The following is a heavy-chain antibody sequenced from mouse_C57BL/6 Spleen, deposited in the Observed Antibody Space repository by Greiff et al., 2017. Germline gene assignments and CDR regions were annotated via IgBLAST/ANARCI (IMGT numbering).Heavy chain of an antibody. CDR3: ASHYYGSSCFAY. D-gene: IGHD1-1*01. Sequence: VKLQESGPGLVAPSQSLSITCTVSGFSLTSYAISWVRQPPGKGLEWLGVIWTGGGTNYNSALKSRLSISKDNSKSQVFLKMNSLQTDDTARYYCASHYYGSSCFAYWGQGTLVTVSA. CDR1: GFSLTSYA. V-gene: IGHV2-9-1*01. CDR2: IWTGGGT. J-gene: IGHJ3*01.